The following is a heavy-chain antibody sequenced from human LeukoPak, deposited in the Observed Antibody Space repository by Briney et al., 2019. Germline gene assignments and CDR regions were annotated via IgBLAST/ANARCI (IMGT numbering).Heavy chain of an antibody. J-gene: IGHJ6*02. V-gene: IGHV3-49*04. D-gene: IGHD5-18*01. CDR2: IRSKAYRGTT. Sequence: GGSLRPSCTTSGFSFADHAMSWVRQAPGKGLEWVGFIRSKAYRGTTEYAASVKGRFTISRDDSNSIVYLQMNSLKSEDTALYYCARGPIQLWIHNAMDVWGQGATVTVSS. CDR3: ARGPIQLWIHNAMDV. CDR1: GFSFADHA.